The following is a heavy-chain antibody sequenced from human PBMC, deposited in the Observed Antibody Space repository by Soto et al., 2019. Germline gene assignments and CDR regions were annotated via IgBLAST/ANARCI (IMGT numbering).Heavy chain of an antibody. CDR3: ASRDPGTSVDY. CDR2: IYRTGRT. V-gene: IGHV4-4*02. CDR1: GGSFTSNNW. D-gene: IGHD1-7*01. Sequence: QVQLQESGPGLVKPSGTLSLTCAVSGGSFTSNNWWTWVREPPGQGLDWIGEIYRTGRTNYNPSLKRRVTISLDKPENQLSLKVTSLTAADPAVYYCASRDPGTSVDYWGQGTLVTVSS. J-gene: IGHJ4*02.